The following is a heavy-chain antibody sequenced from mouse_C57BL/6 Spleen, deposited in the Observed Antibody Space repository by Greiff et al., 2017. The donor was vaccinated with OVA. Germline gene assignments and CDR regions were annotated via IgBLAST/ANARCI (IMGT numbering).Heavy chain of an antibody. CDR1: GYTFTSYW. D-gene: IGHD2-3*01. CDR2: IDPSDSYT. CDR3: ARSRDGYSYYFDY. V-gene: IGHV1-69*01. Sequence: VQLQQPGAELVMPGASVKLSCKASGYTFTSYWMHWVKQRPGQGLEWIGEIDPSDSYTNYNQKFKGKSTLTVDKSSSTAYMQLSSLTSEDSAVYYCARSRDGYSYYFDYWGQGTTLTVSS. J-gene: IGHJ2*01.